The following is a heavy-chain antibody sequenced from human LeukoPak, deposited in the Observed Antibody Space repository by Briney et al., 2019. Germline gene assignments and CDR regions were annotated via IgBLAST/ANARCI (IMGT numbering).Heavy chain of an antibody. D-gene: IGHD3-10*01. Sequence: SVKVSCKASEGTFGGFSIDWVRRAPGQGLDWMGGIIVIFDTINYAQKFQGRVTISTDESTNTVYMELSSLKPEDTAVYYCAAGRRLGEIFFDYWGQGSLVTVSS. V-gene: IGHV1-69*05. CDR2: IIVIFDTI. J-gene: IGHJ4*02. CDR1: EGTFGGFS. CDR3: AAGRRLGEIFFDY.